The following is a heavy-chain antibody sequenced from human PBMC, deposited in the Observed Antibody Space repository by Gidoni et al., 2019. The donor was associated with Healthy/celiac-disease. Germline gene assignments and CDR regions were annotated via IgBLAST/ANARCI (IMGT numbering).Heavy chain of an antibody. CDR1: GFTFADYA. Sequence: EVQLVESGGGLVQPGRSLRLSCAASGFTFADYAMHWVRQAPGKGLEWVSGISWNSGSIGYADSVKGRFTISRDNAKNSLYLQMNSLRAEDTALYYCARAGSYRYSAFDIWGQGTMVTVSS. J-gene: IGHJ3*02. CDR3: ARAGSYRYSAFDI. D-gene: IGHD3-16*02. CDR2: ISWNSGSI. V-gene: IGHV3-9*01.